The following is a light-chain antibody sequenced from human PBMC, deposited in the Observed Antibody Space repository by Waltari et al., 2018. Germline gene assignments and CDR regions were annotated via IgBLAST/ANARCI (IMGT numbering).Light chain of an antibody. CDR2: DVS. CDR1: SSDVVGYNY. CDR3: CSYAGSYTLV. V-gene: IGLV2-11*01. J-gene: IGLJ2*01. Sequence: QSALTQPRSVSGSPGQSATISCTGTSSDVVGYNYSSWYQPHPGKAPKLMIYDVSNRPSGVPDRFSGSKSGNTASLTISGLQAEDEADYYCCSYAGSYTLVFGGGTKLTVL.